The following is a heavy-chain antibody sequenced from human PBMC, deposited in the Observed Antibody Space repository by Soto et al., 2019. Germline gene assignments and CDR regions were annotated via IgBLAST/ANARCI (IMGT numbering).Heavy chain of an antibody. V-gene: IGHV4-30-2*01. CDR3: ARNRFFDI. CDR2: IYHSGST. J-gene: IGHJ3*02. CDR1: GGSISSGGYS. Sequence: TLSLTCAVSGGSISSGGYSWSWIRQPPGKGLEWIGYIYHSGSTYYNPSLKSRVTISVDRSKNQFSLKLSSVTAGDTAVYYCARNRFFDIWGQGTMVTVSS.